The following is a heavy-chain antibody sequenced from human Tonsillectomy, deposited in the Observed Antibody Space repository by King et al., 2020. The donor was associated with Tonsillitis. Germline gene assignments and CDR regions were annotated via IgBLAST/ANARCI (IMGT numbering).Heavy chain of an antibody. Sequence: VQLVESGGGVVQPGGSLRLSCAASGFTFRTYDMHWVRQTPGKGLEWVAFIRYDGSNKSYADSVKGRFTISRDNTKNTLSLQTNSLRSEDTAVYYCAKDYSVSYYGGLYYFDYWGQGALVTVSS. CDR3: AKDYSVSYYGGLYYFDY. CDR1: GFTFRTYD. V-gene: IGHV3-30*02. J-gene: IGHJ4*02. CDR2: IRYDGSNK. D-gene: IGHD1-26*01.